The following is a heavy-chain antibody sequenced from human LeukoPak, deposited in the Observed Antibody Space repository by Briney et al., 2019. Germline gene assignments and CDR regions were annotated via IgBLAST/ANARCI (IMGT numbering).Heavy chain of an antibody. J-gene: IGHJ4*02. CDR2: IRYDGSNK. Sequence: PGGSLRLSCAASGFTFSSYGMRWVRQAPGKGLEWVAFIRYDGSNKYYADSVKGRFTISRDNSKNTLYLQMNSLRAEDTAVYSCAKDFSSGYYITIFDYWGQGTLVTVSS. V-gene: IGHV3-30*02. CDR3: AKDFSSGYYITIFDY. D-gene: IGHD3-22*01. CDR1: GFTFSSYG.